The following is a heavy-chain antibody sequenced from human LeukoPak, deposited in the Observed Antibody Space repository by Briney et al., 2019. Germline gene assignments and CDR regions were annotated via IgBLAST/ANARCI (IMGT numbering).Heavy chain of an antibody. CDR2: IYHSGST. CDR1: GYSISSGYY. V-gene: IGHV4-38-2*01. D-gene: IGHD2/OR15-2a*01. Sequence: PSETLSLTCAVSGYSISSGYYWGWIRQPPGKGLGRIGSIYHSGSTYYNPSLKTRVTISVDTSKNQFSLMLSSVTVSDWAVYYWAGGGNNIVIGAFDIWGQGTMVIVSS. J-gene: IGHJ3*02. CDR3: AGGGNNIVIGAFDI.